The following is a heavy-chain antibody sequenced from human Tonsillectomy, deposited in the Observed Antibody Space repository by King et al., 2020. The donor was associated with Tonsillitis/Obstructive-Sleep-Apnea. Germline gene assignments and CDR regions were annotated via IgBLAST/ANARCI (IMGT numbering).Heavy chain of an antibody. CDR1: GFTFSSYA. CDR2: ISGSGGST. V-gene: IGHV3-23*04. D-gene: IGHD4-23*01. J-gene: IGHJ6*02. CDR3: AKALDYVGNFNYYGMDV. Sequence: VQLVESGGNLVQPGGSLRLSCAASGFTFSSYAMSWVRQVPGKGLEWVSAISGSGGSTYYADSVKGRFTISRDNSKNTLYLQMNSLRAEDTAVYYCAKALDYVGNFNYYGMDVWGQGTTVTVSS.